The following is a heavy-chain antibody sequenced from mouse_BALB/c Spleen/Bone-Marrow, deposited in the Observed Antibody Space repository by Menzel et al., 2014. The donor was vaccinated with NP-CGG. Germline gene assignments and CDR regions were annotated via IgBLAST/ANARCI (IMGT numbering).Heavy chain of an antibody. Sequence: EVQLQQSGPELVKPGASVKISCKVSGYTFSDYNMHWVKQSHGKSLEWIGNIYPYNGGTGYNQKLKRKATLTVDNSSSTAYMELRSLTSEDSAVYHCARGWLLSWFAYWGQGTLVTVSA. CDR2: IYPYNGGT. D-gene: IGHD2-3*01. J-gene: IGHJ3*01. CDR1: GYTFSDYN. V-gene: IGHV1S29*02. CDR3: ARGWLLSWFAY.